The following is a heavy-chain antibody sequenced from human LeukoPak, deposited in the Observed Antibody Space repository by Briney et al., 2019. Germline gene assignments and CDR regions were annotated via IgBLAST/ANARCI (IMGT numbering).Heavy chain of an antibody. CDR1: GGSFRGYY. Sequence: PSETLSLTCAVYGGSFRGYYWSWIRQPPGKGLEWIGEINHSGSTNYNPSLKSRVTISVDTSKNQFSLKLSSVTAADTAVYYCARDGDYPNYYYYYGMDVWGQGTTVTVSS. V-gene: IGHV4-34*01. CDR3: ARDGDYPNYYYYYGMDV. D-gene: IGHD4-17*01. J-gene: IGHJ6*02. CDR2: INHSGST.